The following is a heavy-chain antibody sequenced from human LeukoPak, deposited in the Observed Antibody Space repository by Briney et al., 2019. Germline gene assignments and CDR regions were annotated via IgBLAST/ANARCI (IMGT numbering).Heavy chain of an antibody. J-gene: IGHJ6*03. CDR1: GFTFDDYA. D-gene: IGHD2-8*01. V-gene: IGHV3-30*02. Sequence: GGSLRLSCAASGFTFDDYAMHWVRQAPGKGLEWVAYIQFDGSNEQYADSVKGRFSISRDSSKNIFLQMNSLRAEDTAVYYCAKDRCSNGIGCYYYYMDVWGKGTTVTISS. CDR3: AKDRCSNGIGCYYYYMDV. CDR2: IQFDGSNE.